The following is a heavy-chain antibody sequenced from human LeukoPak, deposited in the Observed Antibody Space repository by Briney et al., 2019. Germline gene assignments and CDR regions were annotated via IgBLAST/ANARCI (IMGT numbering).Heavy chain of an antibody. CDR1: GFTFSSYA. Sequence: PGGSLRLSCAASGFTFSSYAMNWVRQAPGKGLEWVSALSPSGGTTYYADSVKGRFTISRDNSKNTLFLQLNSLRAEDTAIYYCAKGAYSSSWYLFGYWGQGTLVTVSS. J-gene: IGHJ4*02. CDR2: LSPSGGTT. D-gene: IGHD6-13*01. CDR3: AKGAYSSSWYLFGY. V-gene: IGHV3-23*01.